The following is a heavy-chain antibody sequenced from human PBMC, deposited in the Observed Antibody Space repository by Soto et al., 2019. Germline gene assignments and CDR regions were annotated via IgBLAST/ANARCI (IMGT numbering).Heavy chain of an antibody. J-gene: IGHJ4*02. CDR3: ARDNGYSYGYTLDH. D-gene: IGHD5-18*01. CDR2: IYYSGST. CDR1: GGSIISYY. Sequence: SETLSLTYTVSGGSIISYYWSWIRQPPGKGLEWIGYIYYSGSTNYSPSLKSRVTISVDTSKNQFSLKLSSVTAADTAVYYCARDNGYSYGYTLDHWGQGTLVTVSS. V-gene: IGHV4-59*01.